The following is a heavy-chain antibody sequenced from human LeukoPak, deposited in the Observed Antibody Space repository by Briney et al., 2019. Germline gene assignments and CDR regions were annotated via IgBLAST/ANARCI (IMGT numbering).Heavy chain of an antibody. V-gene: IGHV3-30*18. J-gene: IGHJ4*02. Sequence: GGSLRLSCAASGFSFDTYGMHWVRQAPGKGLEWVTFISHDGSNKYYADSVKGRFTISRDNSKNTLYLQMNSLRPGDTAVYYCAKDTSGYSHDYWGQGTLVTVSS. CDR3: AKDTSGYSHDY. D-gene: IGHD3-22*01. CDR2: ISHDGSNK. CDR1: GFSFDTYG.